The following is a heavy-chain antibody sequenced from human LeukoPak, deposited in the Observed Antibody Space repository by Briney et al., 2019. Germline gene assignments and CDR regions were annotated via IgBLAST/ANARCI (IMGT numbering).Heavy chain of an antibody. V-gene: IGHV3-7*01. CDR2: IKEDGSEK. Sequence: GALNLSCSALGITLSNHLMGWGRQAPGKGLEWVANIKEDGSEKYYVDSVKGRFTISRDNARNSLYLQMNSLRAEDTAVYYCASGRQLGYWGQGTLVTVSS. CDR1: GITLSNHL. D-gene: IGHD6-13*01. CDR3: ASGRQLGY. J-gene: IGHJ4*02.